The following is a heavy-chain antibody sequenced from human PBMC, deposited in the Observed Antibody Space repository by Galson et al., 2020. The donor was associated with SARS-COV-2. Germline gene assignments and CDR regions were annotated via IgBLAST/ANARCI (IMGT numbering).Heavy chain of an antibody. Sequence: GGSLRLSCAGSKFRFRDYAMNWLRQAPGTGLEWVSTVDAGGSNTYYADSVKGRFTISRDNSKNMLYLRMDSLRAEDTAVYYCAKEGEWFGKSGWFDPWGPGTLVTVSS. V-gene: IGHV3-23*01. CDR1: KFRFRDYA. CDR3: AKEGEWFGKSGWFDP. J-gene: IGHJ5*02. D-gene: IGHD3-10*01. CDR2: VDAGGSNT.